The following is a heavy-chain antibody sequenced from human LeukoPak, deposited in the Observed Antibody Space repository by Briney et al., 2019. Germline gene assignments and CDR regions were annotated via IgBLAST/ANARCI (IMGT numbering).Heavy chain of an antibody. CDR3: ARGGNRSMDPDDAFDI. V-gene: IGHV1-69*06. CDR2: IIPIFGTA. CDR1: GGTFSSYA. Sequence: SVKVSCKASGGTFSSYAISWVRQAPGQGLEWMGGIIPIFGTANYAQKFQGRVTITADKSTSTAYMELSSLRSEDTAVYYCARGGNRSMDPDDAFDIWGQGTMVTASS. J-gene: IGHJ3*02. D-gene: IGHD4-23*01.